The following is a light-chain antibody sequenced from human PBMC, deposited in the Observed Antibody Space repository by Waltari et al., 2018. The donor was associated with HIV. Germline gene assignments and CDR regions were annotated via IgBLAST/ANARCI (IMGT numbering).Light chain of an antibody. CDR2: KVS. CDR3: AQETFWGWT. Sequence: VVLTQFPVSLSVSVGQSAFISCRSSERLVSADGNTYLSWFQQRPGQSQRRLIYKVSNRDSGVPGKFSGSGAVRDFTLQINRVEAEDVATYYCAQETFWGWTFGPGTKVEI. V-gene: IGKV2-30*01. CDR1: ERLVSADGNTY. J-gene: IGKJ1*01.